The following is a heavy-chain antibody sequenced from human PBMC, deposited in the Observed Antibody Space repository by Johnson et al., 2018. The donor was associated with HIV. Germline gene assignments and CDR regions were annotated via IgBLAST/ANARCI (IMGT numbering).Heavy chain of an antibody. J-gene: IGHJ3*02. CDR3: ASQQWELGSHDAFDI. D-gene: IGHD1-26*01. CDR2: ISTDGSRT. CDR1: GFTFSNYW. V-gene: IGHV3-74*01. Sequence: VQLVESGGGLVQPGGSLRLSCVVSGFTFSNYWMEWVRQAPGKGLVWVSRISTDGSRTTYAASVKGRFTISRDNAKNTLYLEMSGLRAEDTALYYCASQQWELGSHDAFDIWGQGTMVTVSS.